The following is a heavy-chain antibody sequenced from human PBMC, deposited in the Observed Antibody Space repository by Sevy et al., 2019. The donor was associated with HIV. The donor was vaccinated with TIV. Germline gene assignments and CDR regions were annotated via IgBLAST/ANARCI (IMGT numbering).Heavy chain of an antibody. J-gene: IGHJ4*02. V-gene: IGHV3-21*01. CDR3: AGGADIVLVPAAYPIDY. D-gene: IGHD2-2*01. Sequence: GGSLRLSCAASGFTFSSYSMNWVRQAPGKGLEWVSSISSISSYIYYADSVKGRFTISRDNAKNSLYLQMNSVRAEDTAVYYCAGGADIVLVPAAYPIDYWGQGTLVTVSS. CDR2: ISSISSYI. CDR1: GFTFSSYS.